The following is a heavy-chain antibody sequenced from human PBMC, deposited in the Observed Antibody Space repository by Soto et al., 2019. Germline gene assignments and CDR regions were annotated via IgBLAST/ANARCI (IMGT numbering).Heavy chain of an antibody. Sequence: GGSLRLSCAASGFIFENFGMSWVRQAPGKGLEWISSISGSGFKEYYADSVKGRFTISRDNSKSTVYLELNNLSAEDTAVYHCAKNQGVELVPLATVDWFDPWGQGSVVTVSS. CDR3: AKNQGVELVPLATVDWFDP. CDR1: GFIFENFG. V-gene: IGHV3-23*01. CDR2: ISGSGFKE. J-gene: IGHJ5*02. D-gene: IGHD1-26*01.